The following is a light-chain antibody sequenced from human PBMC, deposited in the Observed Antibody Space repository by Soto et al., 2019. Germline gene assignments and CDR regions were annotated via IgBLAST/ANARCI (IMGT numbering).Light chain of an antibody. J-gene: IGLJ2*01. Sequence: QSALTQTASVSGSPGQSITISCTGTTRDVGGYNYVSWYQQHPGEAPKLIIYEVINRPSGISNRFSGSKSGNTASLTISGLQAEDEADYYCSSYSRTSTLVLFGGGTKLTVL. V-gene: IGLV2-14*01. CDR2: EVI. CDR3: SSYSRTSTLVL. CDR1: TRDVGGYNY.